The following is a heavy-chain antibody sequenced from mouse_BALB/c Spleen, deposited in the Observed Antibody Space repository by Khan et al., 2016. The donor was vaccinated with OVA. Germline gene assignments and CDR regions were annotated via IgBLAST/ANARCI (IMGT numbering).Heavy chain of an antibody. CDR1: GYTFTDYS. CDR2: INPYNVYA. Sequence: QVQLKQSGPEVVRPGVSVKISCKGSGYTFTDYSVHWVKQSHAQSLEWIGVINPYNVYANYNQKFRGKATMTVDKSSSTAYMELARLTSEDSAIYYCARLTRYWGQGTLVTVSA. V-gene: IGHV1S137*01. D-gene: IGHD4-1*01. CDR3: ARLTRY. J-gene: IGHJ3*01.